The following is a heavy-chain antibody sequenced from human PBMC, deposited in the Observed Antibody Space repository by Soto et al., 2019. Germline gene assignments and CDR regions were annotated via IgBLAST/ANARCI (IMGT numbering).Heavy chain of an antibody. CDR2: VYHSGST. V-gene: IGHV4-4*02. D-gene: IGHD3-9*01. J-gene: IGHJ3*02. CDR3: AGLNFDILPAYYAFDI. Sequence: SETLSLTCAVSGGSISSSNWWSWVRQPPGKGLEWIGEVYHSGSTNYNPSLKSRVSISVEKSKKQFSLKLSSVTAADTAVYYCAGLNFDILPAYYAFDIWGQGTMVTVSS. CDR1: GGSISSSNW.